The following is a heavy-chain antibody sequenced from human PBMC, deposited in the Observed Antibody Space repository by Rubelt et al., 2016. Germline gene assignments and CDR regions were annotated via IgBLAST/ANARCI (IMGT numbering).Heavy chain of an antibody. Sequence: VIKSGESLRISCKGSGYSFTSYWISWVRQMPGKGLEWMGRIDPSDSYTKYSPSFQGHVTISADKSISTAYLQWSSLKASDTAMYYCARGDVDTAMVSAGGMDVWGQGTTVTVSS. D-gene: IGHD5-18*01. J-gene: IGHJ6*02. CDR1: GYSFTSYW. CDR3: ARGDVDTAMVSAGGMDV. CDR2: IDPSDSYT. V-gene: IGHV5-10-1*01.